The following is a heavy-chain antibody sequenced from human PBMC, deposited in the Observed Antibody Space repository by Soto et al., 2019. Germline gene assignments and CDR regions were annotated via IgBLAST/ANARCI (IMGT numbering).Heavy chain of an antibody. D-gene: IGHD4-17*01. CDR2: INWDSSEK. V-gene: IGHV3-43*01. CDR1: GFNFGDNT. Sequence: HPGGSLRLSCAASGFNFGDNTIHWVRQAPGKGLEWVSLINWDSSEKYYADSVRGRFTISRDNSKNFVYLQVNSLRPEDTALYYCAKDTSWTIDYWGQGTPVTVSS. J-gene: IGHJ4*02. CDR3: AKDTSWTIDY.